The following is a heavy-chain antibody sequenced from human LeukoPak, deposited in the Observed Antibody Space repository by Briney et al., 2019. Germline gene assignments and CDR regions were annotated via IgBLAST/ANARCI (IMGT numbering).Heavy chain of an antibody. CDR2: IKSNIDGGTI. Sequence: GGSLRLSCVASGFTFSDAWMSWVRQAPGKGLEWVGRIKSNIDGGTIDYAATVQGRFTIARDDSRNTLELQMNSLKTEETAVDYCTTRRQGGCWGQGTLVTVS. D-gene: IGHD6-25*01. CDR3: TTRRQGGC. J-gene: IGHJ4*02. CDR1: GFTFSDAW. V-gene: IGHV3-15*01.